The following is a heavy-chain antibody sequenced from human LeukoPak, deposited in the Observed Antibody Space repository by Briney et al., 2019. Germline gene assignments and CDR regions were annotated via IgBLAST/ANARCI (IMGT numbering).Heavy chain of an antibody. D-gene: IGHD3-9*01. CDR1: GFTFSSYG. CDR3: ARDPSPYYDILTGYLMSAFDI. V-gene: IGHV3-33*01. CDR2: IWYDGSNK. J-gene: IGHJ3*02. Sequence: GGSLRLSCAASGFTFSSYGMHWVRQAPGKGLEWVAVIWYDGSNKYYADSVKGRFTISRDNSKNTLYLQMNSLRAEDTAVYYCARDPSPYYDILTGYLMSAFDIWGQGTMVTVSS.